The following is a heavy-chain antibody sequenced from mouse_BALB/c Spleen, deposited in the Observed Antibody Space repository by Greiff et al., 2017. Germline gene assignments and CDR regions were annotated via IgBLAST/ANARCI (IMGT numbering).Heavy chain of an antibody. CDR3: ARGEYDVDY. CDR2: INSNGGST. J-gene: IGHJ2*01. V-gene: IGHV5-6-3*01. Sequence: EVKLMESGGGLVQPGGSLKLPGQAPGSTLGTYGRSWVRQTPDKRLELVATINSNGGSTYYPDSVKGRFTISRDNAKNTLYLQMSSLKSEDTAMYYCARGEYDVDYWGQGTTLTVSS. D-gene: IGHD2-14*01. CDR1: GSTLGTYG.